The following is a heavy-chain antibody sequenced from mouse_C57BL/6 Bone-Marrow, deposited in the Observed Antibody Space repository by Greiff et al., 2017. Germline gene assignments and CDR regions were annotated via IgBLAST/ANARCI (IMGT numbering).Heavy chain of an antibody. CDR2: IYPRSGST. CDR3: ARHGSSLWYFDF. CDR1: GYTFTSYG. V-gene: IGHV1-81*01. D-gene: IGHD1-1*01. J-gene: IGHJ1*03. Sequence: QVQLQQSGAELARPGASVKLSCKASGYTFTSYGISWVKQRTGQGLEWIGEIYPRSGSTYYNEKFKGKATLTADKSSSTAYMELRSLTSEDSAVYFCARHGSSLWYFDFWGTGTTVTVSS.